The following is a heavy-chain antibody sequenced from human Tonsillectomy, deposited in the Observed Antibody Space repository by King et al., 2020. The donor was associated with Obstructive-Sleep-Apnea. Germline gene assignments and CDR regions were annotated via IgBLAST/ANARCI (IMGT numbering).Heavy chain of an antibody. CDR2: VYNGDIT. D-gene: IGHD2-21*02. CDR1: GFSVRTDY. V-gene: IGHV3-53*04. J-gene: IGHJ3*02. Sequence: QLVQSGGGLVQPGGSLRLSCAASGFSVRTDYISWVRQAPGKGLEWVSVVYNGDITYYSDSAQGRFTISRHISTNTVYLQMKSLRREDTALYYCARGLPHEEVTAIPGAFDIWGQGTMVTVSS. CDR3: ARGLPHEEVTAIPGAFDI.